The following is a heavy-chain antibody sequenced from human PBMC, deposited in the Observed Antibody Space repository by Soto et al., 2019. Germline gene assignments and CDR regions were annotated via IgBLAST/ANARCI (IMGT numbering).Heavy chain of an antibody. D-gene: IGHD3-22*01. Sequence: PGGSLRLSCAASGFTFSSYAMSWVRQAPGKGLEWVSAISGSGGSTYYADSVKGRFTISRDNSKNTLYLQMNSLRAEDTAVYYCAKDPLYYYDSSGSMYYFDYWGQGTLVTVSS. CDR1: GFTFSSYA. V-gene: IGHV3-23*01. J-gene: IGHJ4*02. CDR3: AKDPLYYYDSSGSMYYFDY. CDR2: ISGSGGST.